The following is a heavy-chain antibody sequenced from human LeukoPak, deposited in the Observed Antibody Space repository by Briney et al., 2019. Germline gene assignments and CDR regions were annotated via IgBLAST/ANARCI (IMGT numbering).Heavy chain of an antibody. Sequence: ASVKVSCKAAGYTFICYYMHWVRQAPGQGKEWMGWSNPNSGGTNYAQKFQGRGTMTRDTSISTAYMELSRLRSDDTAVYYCARTNCGGDCSTVYYYYGMDVWGQGTTVTVSS. J-gene: IGHJ6*02. V-gene: IGHV1-2*02. CDR2: SNPNSGGT. CDR1: GYTFICYY. D-gene: IGHD2-21*02. CDR3: ARTNCGGDCSTVYYYYGMDV.